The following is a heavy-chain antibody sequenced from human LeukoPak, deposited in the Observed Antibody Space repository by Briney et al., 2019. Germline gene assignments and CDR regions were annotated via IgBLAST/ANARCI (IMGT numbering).Heavy chain of an antibody. D-gene: IGHD2-21*01. CDR3: AWHSDYYYRMDV. CDR1: GYTFSSYG. J-gene: IGHJ6*02. V-gene: IGHV3-30*03. Sequence: PGGSLRLSCAASGYTFSSYGMHWVRQAPGKGLEWVAIISYDGNNKYYVDSVKGRFTISRDNSKNTLYLQMNSLRTEDTAVYYCAWHSDYYYRMDVWGQGTTVTVSS. CDR2: ISYDGNNK.